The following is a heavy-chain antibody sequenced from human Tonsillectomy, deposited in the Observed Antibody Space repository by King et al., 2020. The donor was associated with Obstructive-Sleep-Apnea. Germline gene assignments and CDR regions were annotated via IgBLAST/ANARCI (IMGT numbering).Heavy chain of an antibody. CDR1: GFTFSSYS. CDR2: ISSSSSTI. CDR3: ARVESTAAGHFDY. Sequence: VQLVESGGGLVQPGGSLRLSCAASGFTFSSYSMNWVRQAPGKGLEWVSYISSSSSTIYYADSVKGRFTISRDNAKNSLYLQMNSLRAEDTAVYYCARVESTAAGHFDYWGQGTLVTVSS. V-gene: IGHV3-48*04. J-gene: IGHJ4*02. D-gene: IGHD6-13*01.